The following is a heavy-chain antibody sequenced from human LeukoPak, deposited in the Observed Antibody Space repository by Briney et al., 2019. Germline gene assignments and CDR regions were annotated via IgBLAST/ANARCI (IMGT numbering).Heavy chain of an antibody. CDR3: RVISRLLPSWYSYYYYYYMDV. CDR1: GFTFSNAW. V-gene: IGHV3-15*01. D-gene: IGHD2-15*01. J-gene: IGHJ6*03. Sequence: PGGSLRLSCAASGFTFSNAWMSWVRQAPGKGLEWVGRIKSKTDGGTTDYAAPVKGRFTISRDDSKNTLYLQMNSLKTEDTAVYYCRVISRLLPSWYSYYYYYYMDVWGKGTTVTVSS. CDR2: IKSKTDGGTT.